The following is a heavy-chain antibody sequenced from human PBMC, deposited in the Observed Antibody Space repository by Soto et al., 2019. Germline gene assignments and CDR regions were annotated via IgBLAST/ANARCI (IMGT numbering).Heavy chain of an antibody. CDR3: VRGQPHRITIFEVVIRSYDYGMDV. D-gene: IGHD3-3*02. CDR1: GGSFTRYC. CDR2: KNYRGSS. V-gene: IGHV4-34*01. J-gene: IGHJ6*02. Sequence: SETLSLTCAGYGGSFTRYCWPGIRQTPGKGLYRIGDKNYRGSSYYNPSLEGRISMAVDTSKNQFSLKLRSVTAADMAVYFCVRGQPHRITIFEVVIRSYDYGMDVWGQGTTVTVS.